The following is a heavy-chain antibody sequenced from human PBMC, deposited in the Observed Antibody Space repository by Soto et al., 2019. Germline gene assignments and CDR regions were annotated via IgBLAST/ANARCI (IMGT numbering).Heavy chain of an antibody. Sequence: SETLSLTCTVSGGSISSYYWSWIRQPPGKGLEWIGYIYYSGSTSYNPSLKSRVTISVDTSKNQFSLKLSSVTAADTAVYYCARHHGPYYFDYWGQGTLVTVSS. J-gene: IGHJ4*02. CDR3: ARHHGPYYFDY. CDR2: IYYSGST. V-gene: IGHV4-59*08. CDR1: GGSISSYY.